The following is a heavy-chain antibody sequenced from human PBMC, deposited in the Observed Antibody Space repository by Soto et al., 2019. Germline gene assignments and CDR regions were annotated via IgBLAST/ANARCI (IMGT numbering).Heavy chain of an antibody. Sequence: QGQLVQSGAEVKKPGASVKVSCKASGYTFTSSGISWVRQAPGQGLDGMGWISAYNGDTNYPDKFQGRVTMNTDTSTSTAYMELRSLRSDDTAVDYCARDRGYYDSSRDLGRALDIWGQGTMVTVSS. CDR1: GYTFTSSG. V-gene: IGHV1-18*01. D-gene: IGHD3-22*01. CDR2: ISAYNGDT. CDR3: ARDRGYYDSSRDLGRALDI. J-gene: IGHJ3*02.